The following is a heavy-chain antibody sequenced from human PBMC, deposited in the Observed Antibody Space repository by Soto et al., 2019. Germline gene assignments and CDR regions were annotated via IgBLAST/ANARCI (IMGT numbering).Heavy chain of an antibody. CDR1: GYTFTGYA. CDR3: ARAVAVAADFDY. D-gene: IGHD6-19*01. J-gene: IGHJ4*02. V-gene: IGHV1-3*05. Sequence: QVQLVQSGAEEKKPGASVKVSCKASGYTFTGYAMHWVRQAPGQRLEWMGWINAGNGNTKYSQKFQGRVTITRDTSASTAYVELSSLRSEDTAVYYFARAVAVAADFDYWGQGTLVTVSS. CDR2: INAGNGNT.